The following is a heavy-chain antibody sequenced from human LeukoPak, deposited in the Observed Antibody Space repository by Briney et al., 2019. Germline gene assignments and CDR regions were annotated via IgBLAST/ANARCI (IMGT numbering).Heavy chain of an antibody. V-gene: IGHV4-34*01. J-gene: IGHJ4*02. CDR2: INHSGST. D-gene: IGHD1-26*01. Sequence: SETLSLTCAVYGGSFSGYYWSWIRQPPGKGLEWIGEINHSGSTNYNPSLKSRVTISVDTSKNQFSLKLTSVTAADTAVYYCARRGIVGALYWGRGTLVTDSS. CDR3: ARRGIVGALY. CDR1: GGSFSGYY.